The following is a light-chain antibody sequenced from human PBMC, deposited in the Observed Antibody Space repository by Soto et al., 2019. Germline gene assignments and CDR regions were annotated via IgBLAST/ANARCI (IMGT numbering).Light chain of an antibody. CDR1: QSLLHSNGYNY. J-gene: IGKJ5*01. CDR3: MQALQTPIT. V-gene: IGKV2-28*01. CDR2: LGS. Sequence: DIVMTQSPLSLPVTPGEPASISCRSSQSLLHSNGYNYLDWYLQKPGQSPQLLIYLGSNRASGVPDRFRGSGSGTDFTLKISRVEGEDVGVYYCMQALQTPITFGQGTRLEIK.